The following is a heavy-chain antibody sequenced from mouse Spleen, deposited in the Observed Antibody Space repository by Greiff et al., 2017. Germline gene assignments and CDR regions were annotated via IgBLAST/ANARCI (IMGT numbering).Heavy chain of an antibody. CDR3: ARGKRDGYFDY. CDR1: GYSITSGYY. D-gene: IGHD3-3*01. Sequence: EVQLVESGPGLVKPSQSLSLTCSVTGYSITSGYYWNWIRQFPGNKLEWMGYISYDGSNNYNPSLKNRISITRDTSKNQFFLKLNSVTTEDTATYYCARGKRDGYFDYWGQGTTLTVSS. V-gene: IGHV3-6*01. J-gene: IGHJ2*01. CDR2: ISYDGSN.